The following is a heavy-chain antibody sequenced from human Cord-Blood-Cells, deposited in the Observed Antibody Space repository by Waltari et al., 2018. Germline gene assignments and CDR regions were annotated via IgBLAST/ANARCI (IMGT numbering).Heavy chain of an antibody. D-gene: IGHD6-13*01. V-gene: IGHV3-53*04. CDR3: AGIAAAGNDAFDI. J-gene: IGHJ3*02. CDR1: GFTVSSNY. CDR2: IYSGGST. Sequence: EVQLVESGGGLVQPGGSLRLSCAASGFTVSSNYLSWVRQAPGKGLEWVSVIYSGGSTYYADSVKGRFTISRHNSKNTLYLQMNSLRAEDTAVYYCAGIAAAGNDAFDIWGQGTMVTVSS.